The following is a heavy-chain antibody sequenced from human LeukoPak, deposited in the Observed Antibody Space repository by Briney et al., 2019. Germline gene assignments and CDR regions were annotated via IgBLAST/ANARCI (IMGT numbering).Heavy chain of an antibody. D-gene: IGHD3-22*01. CDR2: ISSSSSTI. V-gene: IGHV3-48*02. Sequence: RGSLRLSCAASGFTFSSYSMNWVRQAPGKGLEWVSYISSSSSTIYYADSVEGRFTISRDNAKNSLYLQMNSLRDEDTAVYYCARGSYYYDSSGYPGRGYWGQGTLVTVSS. CDR1: GFTFSSYS. CDR3: ARGSYYYDSSGYPGRGY. J-gene: IGHJ4*02.